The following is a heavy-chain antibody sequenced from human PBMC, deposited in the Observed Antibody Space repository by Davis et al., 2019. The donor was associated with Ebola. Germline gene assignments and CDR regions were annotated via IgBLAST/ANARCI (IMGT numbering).Heavy chain of an antibody. V-gene: IGHV3-23*01. J-gene: IGHJ4*02. CDR2: ISGSGGST. D-gene: IGHD2-2*02. CDR1: GFTFSSYA. CDR3: AKGSFLAVVVPAAIQVTPFDY. Sequence: PGGSLRLSCAASGFTFSSYAMSWVRQAPGKGLEWVSAISGSGGSTYYADSVKGRFTISRDNSKNTLYLQMNSLRAEDTAVYYCAKGSFLAVVVPAAIQVTPFDYWGQGTLVTVSS.